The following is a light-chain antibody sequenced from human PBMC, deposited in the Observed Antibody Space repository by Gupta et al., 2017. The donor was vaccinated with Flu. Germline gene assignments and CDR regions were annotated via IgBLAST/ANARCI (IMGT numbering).Light chain of an antibody. V-gene: IGKV3-11*01. Sequence: EIVLTQSPATLSLSPGERATLSCRASQSVSSYLAWYQQKPGQAPRLLIYDASNRATGIPARFSGSGSGTDFTLTISILDPEDFAVYYCQQRSNWPPTFGPGTKVEIK. CDR1: QSVSSY. J-gene: IGKJ1*01. CDR2: DAS. CDR3: QQRSNWPPT.